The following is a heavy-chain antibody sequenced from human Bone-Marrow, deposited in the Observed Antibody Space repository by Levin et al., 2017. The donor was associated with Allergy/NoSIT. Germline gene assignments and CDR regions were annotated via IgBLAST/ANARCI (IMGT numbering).Heavy chain of an antibody. Sequence: PGGSLRLSCAGSGFDFSTFSMTWVRQAPGKGLEWVSSISSGSGYIFYADSLKGRFTISRDNAKNSLYLQMNSLRVEDTALYYCARDVSTGDLPDYWGQGTLVTVSS. CDR3: ARDVSTGDLPDY. CDR2: ISSGSGYI. CDR1: GFDFSTFS. J-gene: IGHJ4*02. D-gene: IGHD5/OR15-5a*01. V-gene: IGHV3-21*01.